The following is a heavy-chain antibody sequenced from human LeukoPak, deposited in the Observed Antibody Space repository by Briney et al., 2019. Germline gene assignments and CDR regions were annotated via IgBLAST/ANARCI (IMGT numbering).Heavy chain of an antibody. Sequence: GSLRLSCAASGFTFSSYGMHWVRQAPGKGLEWVAFIQYDGSKNYYADYVKGRFTISRDNSKNTLYMQMNSLRAEDTAVYYCAKGLYYYDSSGFPAWGQGTLVTVSS. CDR2: IQYDGSKN. D-gene: IGHD3-22*01. V-gene: IGHV3-30*02. J-gene: IGHJ5*02. CDR3: AKGLYYYDSSGFPA. CDR1: GFTFSSYG.